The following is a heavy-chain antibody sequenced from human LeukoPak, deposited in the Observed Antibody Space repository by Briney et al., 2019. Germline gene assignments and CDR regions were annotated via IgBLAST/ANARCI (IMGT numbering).Heavy chain of an antibody. CDR2: IYYSGST. J-gene: IGHJ4*02. CDR1: GGSISSSSYY. CDR3: ASINMVRGVSRDY. V-gene: IGHV4-39*01. D-gene: IGHD3-10*01. Sequence: SETLSPTCTVSGGSISSSSYYWGWIRQPPGKGLEWIGSIYYSGSTYYNPSLKSRVTISVDTSKNQFSLKLSSVTAADTAVYYCASINMVRGVSRDYWGQGTLVTVSS.